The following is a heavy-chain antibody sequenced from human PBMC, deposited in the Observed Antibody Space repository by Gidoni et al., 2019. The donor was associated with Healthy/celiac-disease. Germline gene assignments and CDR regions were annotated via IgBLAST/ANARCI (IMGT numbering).Heavy chain of an antibody. D-gene: IGHD2-15*01. V-gene: IGHV1-69*01. CDR2: IIPIFGTA. Sequence: QVQLVQSGAEVKKPGSSVKVSCKASGGTFSSYAISWVRQAPGQGLEWMGGIIPIFGTANYEQKFQGRVTITADESTSTAYMELSSLRSEDTAVYYCARDRVVRDDGGGAFDIWGQGTMVTVSS. CDR3: ARDRVVRDDGGGAFDI. J-gene: IGHJ3*02. CDR1: GGTFSSYA.